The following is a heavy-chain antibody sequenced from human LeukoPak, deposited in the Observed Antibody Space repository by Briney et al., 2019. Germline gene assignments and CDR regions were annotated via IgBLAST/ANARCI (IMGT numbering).Heavy chain of an antibody. J-gene: IGHJ3*02. CDR2: ISAYNGDT. CDR3: ARVFEVGASIIYAFDI. D-gene: IGHD1-26*01. Sequence: ASVKVSCKSSGYTFINYGISWVRQAPGQGLEWMGWISAYNGDTNYAQKLQGRVTMTTDTSTSTAYMEVRSLRSDDTAVYYCARVFEVGASIIYAFDIWGQGTMVTVSS. CDR1: GYTFINYG. V-gene: IGHV1-18*01.